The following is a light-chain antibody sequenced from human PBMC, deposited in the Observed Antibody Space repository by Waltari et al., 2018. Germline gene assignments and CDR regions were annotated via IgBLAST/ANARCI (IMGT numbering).Light chain of an antibody. CDR3: LEHDNFPTHT. CDR1: QDIDDE. V-gene: IGKV5-2*01. J-gene: IGKJ2*01. Sequence: ETPPTQPPASMSPTPRDKVNTSCRANQDIDDEMNWYQQKPGEGAIFIIQEATTLVPGIPPRFSGSGYGTDFTLTINNIQSEDVASYFCLEHDNFPTHTFGQGTKLEIK. CDR2: EAT.